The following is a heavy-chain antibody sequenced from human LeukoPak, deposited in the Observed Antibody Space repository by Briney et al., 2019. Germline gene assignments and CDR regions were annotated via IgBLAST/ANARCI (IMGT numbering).Heavy chain of an antibody. CDR2: IYYSGSI. V-gene: IGHV4-59*08. CDR1: GGSIGSYY. CDR3: ARPNYDYVWGSYRQNDDAFDI. Sequence: KSSETLSLTCTVSGGSIGSYYWSWIRQPPGKGLEWIGYIYYSGSINYNPSLKSRVTISVDTSKNQFSLKLSSVTAADTAVYYCARPNYDYVWGSYRQNDDAFDIWGQGTMVTVSS. D-gene: IGHD3-16*02. J-gene: IGHJ3*02.